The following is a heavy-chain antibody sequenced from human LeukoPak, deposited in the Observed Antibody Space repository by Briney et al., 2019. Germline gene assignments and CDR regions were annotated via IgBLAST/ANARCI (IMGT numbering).Heavy chain of an antibody. V-gene: IGHV1-18*01. CDR3: AREPYDFWSSSQGLHYFDY. CDR2: ISAYNGNA. Sequence: GASVKVSCKTSGYTFTSYGISWVRQAPGQGLEWMGWISAYNGNANYAQKLQGRVTMTTDTSTSTAYMELRSLRSDDTAVYYCAREPYDFWSSSQGLHYFDYWGQGTLVTVSS. J-gene: IGHJ4*02. CDR1: GYTFTSYG. D-gene: IGHD3-3*01.